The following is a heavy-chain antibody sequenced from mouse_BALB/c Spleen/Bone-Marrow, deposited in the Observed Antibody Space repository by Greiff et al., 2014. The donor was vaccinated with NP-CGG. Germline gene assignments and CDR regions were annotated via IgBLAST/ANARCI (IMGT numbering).Heavy chain of an antibody. J-gene: IGHJ1*01. CDR1: GFTFSTYA. Sequence: VQLQESGGGLAKPGGSLQLSCAASGFTFSTYAMSWVRQTPEKRLEWVATISSSGSYTYYPDSVKGRFTISRDNAKNTLYLQMSSLRSEDTAMFYCSRLRMITTYFDVWGAGTTVTVSS. D-gene: IGHD2-4*01. CDR2: ISSSGSYT. CDR3: SRLRMITTYFDV. V-gene: IGHV5-9-3*01.